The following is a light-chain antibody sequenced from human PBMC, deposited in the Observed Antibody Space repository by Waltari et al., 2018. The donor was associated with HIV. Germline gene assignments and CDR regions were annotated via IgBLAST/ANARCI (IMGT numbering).Light chain of an antibody. Sequence: QSALTQPASVSGSPGQSITISCAGTSSDVGGYNYVSWFQQHPGKAPKLIIYDVTNRPPGVFHRFSGSKSGNTASLTISALQAEDEADYYCTSYTNIRTWVFGGGTKLTVL. V-gene: IGLV2-14*03. CDR1: SSDVGGYNY. CDR3: TSYTNIRTWV. J-gene: IGLJ3*02. CDR2: DVT.